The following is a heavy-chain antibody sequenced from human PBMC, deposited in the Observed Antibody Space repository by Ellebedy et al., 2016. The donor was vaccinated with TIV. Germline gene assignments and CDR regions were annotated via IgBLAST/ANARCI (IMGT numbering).Heavy chain of an antibody. CDR3: AKDRRCSGCHAVPCFDY. V-gene: IGHV3-23*01. D-gene: IGHD6-19*01. CDR1: GLPCRSYA. CDR2: VRSSGGRT. J-gene: IGHJ4*02. Sequence: GESLKISCAASGLPCRSYALSPFPQPPGKGLEWVSAVRSSGGRTDYADSVKGRFTISRDNSRNTLYLQMNSLRAEDTAVYYCAKDRRCSGCHAVPCFDYWGQGTLVTVSS.